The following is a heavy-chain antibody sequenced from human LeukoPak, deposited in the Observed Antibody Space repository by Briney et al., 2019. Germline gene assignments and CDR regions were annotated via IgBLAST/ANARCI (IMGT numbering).Heavy chain of an antibody. V-gene: IGHV3-53*01. D-gene: IGHD6-19*01. J-gene: IGHJ4*02. Sequence: GGSLRLSCAASGFTVSSHYMSYVRQAPGKGLECVSVIYSGGTTYYADSVKGRFTSSRDNSKNTVYLQMNSLRAEDTAVYYCAVADTGWYMSYWGQGTLVTVSS. CDR2: IYSGGTT. CDR3: AVADTGWYMSY. CDR1: GFTVSSHY.